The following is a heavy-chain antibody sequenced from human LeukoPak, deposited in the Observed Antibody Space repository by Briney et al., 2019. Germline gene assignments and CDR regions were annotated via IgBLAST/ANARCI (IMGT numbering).Heavy chain of an antibody. CDR1: GFTVSSNY. V-gene: IGHV4-34*01. Sequence: PGGSLRLSCAASGFTVSSNYMSWIRQPPGKGLEWIGEINHSGSTNYNPSLKSRVTISVDTSKNQFSLKLSSVTAADTAVYYCARVGALRYDAFDTWGQGTMVTVSS. J-gene: IGHJ3*02. CDR3: ARVGALRYDAFDT. D-gene: IGHD4-17*01. CDR2: INHSGST.